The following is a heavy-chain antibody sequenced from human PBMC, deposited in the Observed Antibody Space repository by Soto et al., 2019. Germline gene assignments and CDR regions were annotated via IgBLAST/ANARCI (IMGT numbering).Heavy chain of an antibody. CDR3: AKEDTSSGSLDY. CDR1: GFPFGENA. D-gene: IGHD6-19*01. V-gene: IGHV3-23*01. J-gene: IGHJ4*02. Sequence: GSLRLSCAASGFPFGENAMSWVRQAPGKGLEWVSGISDSGATTYHADSVRGRFTISRDNSKNTLYLQMKSLRAEDSASYYCAKEDTSSGSLDYWGQGALVTVSS. CDR2: ISDSGATT.